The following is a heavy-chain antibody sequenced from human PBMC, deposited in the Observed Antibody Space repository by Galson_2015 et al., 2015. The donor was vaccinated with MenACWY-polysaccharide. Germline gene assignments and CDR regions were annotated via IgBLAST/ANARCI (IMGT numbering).Heavy chain of an antibody. CDR1: GFNFANYA. J-gene: IGHJ1*01. Sequence: SLKLSCAASGFNFANYAMHWVRQAPGKGLEWVAGITWNSGKASYADSVKGRFTISRDNAKNSLYLQMNSLRAEDTALYYCTKDHTDYTTSWDHQPGDWGQGTLVTVSS. CDR3: TKDHTDYTTSWDHQPGD. CDR2: ITWNSGKA. D-gene: IGHD6-13*01. V-gene: IGHV3-9*01.